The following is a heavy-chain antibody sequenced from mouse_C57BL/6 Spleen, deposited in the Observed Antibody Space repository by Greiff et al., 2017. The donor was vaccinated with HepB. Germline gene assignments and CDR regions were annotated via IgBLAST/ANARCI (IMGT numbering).Heavy chain of an antibody. CDR1: GYSFTGYY. CDR3: ASGDSVSWFAY. J-gene: IGHJ3*01. V-gene: IGHV1-42*01. CDR2: INPSTGGT. Sequence: EVQLQQSGPELVKPGASVKISCKASGYSFTGYYMNWVKQSPEKSLEWIGEINPSTGGTTYNQKFKAKATLTVDKSSSTAYMQLSSLTSEDSAVYFCASGDSVSWFAYWGQGTLVTVSA.